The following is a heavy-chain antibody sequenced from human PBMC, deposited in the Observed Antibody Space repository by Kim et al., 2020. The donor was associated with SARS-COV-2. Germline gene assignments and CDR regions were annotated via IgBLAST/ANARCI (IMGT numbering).Heavy chain of an antibody. CDR2: INHSGST. J-gene: IGHJ4*02. Sequence: SETLSLTCAVYGGSFSGYYWSWIRQPPGKGLEWIGEINHSGSTNYNPSLKSRVTISVDTAKNQFSLKLSSVTAADTAVYYCARGPPWGLWGQGTLVTVSS. CDR1: GGSFSGYY. CDR3: ARGPPWGL. V-gene: IGHV4-34*01. D-gene: IGHD7-27*01.